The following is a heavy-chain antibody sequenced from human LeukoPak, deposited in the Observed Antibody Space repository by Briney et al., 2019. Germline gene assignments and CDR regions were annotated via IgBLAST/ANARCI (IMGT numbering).Heavy chain of an antibody. J-gene: IGHJ4*02. CDR1: GFTFDDYA. D-gene: IGHD5-12*01. Sequence: GRSLRLSCAASGFTFDDYAMHWVRQAPGKGLEWVSDISWNSGSIGYADSVKGRFTISRDNAKNSLYLQMNSLRAEDTALYYCAKANVDIVATMFDYWGQGTLVTVSS. CDR3: AKANVDIVATMFDY. CDR2: ISWNSGSI. V-gene: IGHV3-9*01.